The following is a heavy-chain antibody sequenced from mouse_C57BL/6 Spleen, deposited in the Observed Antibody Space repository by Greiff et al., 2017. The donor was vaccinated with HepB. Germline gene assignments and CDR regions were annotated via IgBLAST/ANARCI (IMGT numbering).Heavy chain of an antibody. Sequence: QVQLQQPGAELVMPGASVKLSCKASGYTFTSYWMHWVKQRPGQGLEWIGEIDPSDSYTNYNQKFKGKSTLTVDKSSSTAYMHRSSLTAEASAVYYCARSGYRSAMDYWGQGTSVTVSS. CDR2: IDPSDSYT. D-gene: IGHD2-14*01. V-gene: IGHV1-69*01. CDR3: ARSGYRSAMDY. CDR1: GYTFTSYW. J-gene: IGHJ4*01.